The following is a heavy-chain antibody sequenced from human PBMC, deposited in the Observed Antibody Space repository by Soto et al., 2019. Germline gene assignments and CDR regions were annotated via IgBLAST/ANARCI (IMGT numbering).Heavy chain of an antibody. CDR3: ASSSGWYGADFDY. V-gene: IGHV3-21*01. J-gene: IGHJ4*02. CDR2: ISSSSSYI. Sequence: EVQLVESGGGLVKPGGSLRLSCAASGFTFSSYSMNWVRQAPGKGLEWVSSISSSSSYIYYADSVKGRFTISRDNAKNSLYLQMNSLRAEDTAVYYCASSSGWYGADFDYWGQGTLVTVSS. D-gene: IGHD6-19*01. CDR1: GFTFSSYS.